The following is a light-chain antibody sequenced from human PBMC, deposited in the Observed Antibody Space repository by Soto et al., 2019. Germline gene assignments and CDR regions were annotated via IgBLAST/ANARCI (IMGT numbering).Light chain of an antibody. J-gene: IGLJ1*01. V-gene: IGLV2-14*01. CDR1: SSDVGGGYNY. Sequence: QSVLTQPASVSGSPGQWITISCSGTSSDVGGGYNYVSWYQQHPGKAPKLMVYDVSNRPSGISNRFSGSKSGNTASLTISGLQAEDEADYYCCSYTSTSTYVFGTGTKLTVL. CDR3: CSYTSTSTYV. CDR2: DVS.